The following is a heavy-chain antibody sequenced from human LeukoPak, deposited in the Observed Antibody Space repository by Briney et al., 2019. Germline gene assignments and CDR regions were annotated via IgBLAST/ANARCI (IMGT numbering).Heavy chain of an antibody. D-gene: IGHD4-17*01. J-gene: IGHJ6*02. CDR3: AKDWPDYGDYYYYYGMDV. Sequence: GGSLRLSCAASGFTFSSYAMSWVRQAPGKGLEWVSAISGSGGSTYYADSVKGRFTISRDNPKHTLYLQMHSLRAEDTAVYYCAKDWPDYGDYYYYYGMDVWGQGTTVTVSS. CDR1: GFTFSSYA. V-gene: IGHV3-23*01. CDR2: ISGSGGST.